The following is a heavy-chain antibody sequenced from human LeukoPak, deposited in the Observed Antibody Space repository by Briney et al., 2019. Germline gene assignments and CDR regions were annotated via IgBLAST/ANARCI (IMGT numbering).Heavy chain of an antibody. CDR2: ISAYNGNT. Sequence: GASVKVSCKASGYTFTSYGISWVRQAPGQGLEWMGWISAYNGNTNYAQKLQGRVTMTTDTSTNTAYMELRSLRSDDTAVYYCARSSSSSWYELYFDYWGQGTLVTVSS. CDR1: GYTFTSYG. V-gene: IGHV1-18*01. D-gene: IGHD6-13*01. J-gene: IGHJ4*02. CDR3: ARSSSSSWYELYFDY.